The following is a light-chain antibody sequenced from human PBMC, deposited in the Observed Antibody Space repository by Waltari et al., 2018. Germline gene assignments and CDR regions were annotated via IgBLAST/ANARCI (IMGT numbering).Light chain of an antibody. CDR2: WAS. Sequence: DIVMTQSPDSLAVSLGERATINCKSSQSVLHSSNNRNYLAWYQQKPGQPPKLLISWASTRESGVPDRFSGSGSATDFTLTISSLQAEDVAVYYCQQYYSTPPTFGGGTKAEIK. CDR1: QSVLHSSNNRNY. CDR3: QQYYSTPPT. V-gene: IGKV4-1*01. J-gene: IGKJ4*01.